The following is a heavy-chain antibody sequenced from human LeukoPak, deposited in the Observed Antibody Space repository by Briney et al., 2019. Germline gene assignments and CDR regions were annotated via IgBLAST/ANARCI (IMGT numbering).Heavy chain of an antibody. D-gene: IGHD2-2*01. CDR2: IYYSGST. V-gene: IGHV4-39*01. J-gene: IGHJ6*02. CDR3: ARYCSSTSCPAYYYYGMDV. CDR1: GGSNSSSSYY. Sequence: SETLSLTCTVSGGSNSSSSYYWGWIRQPPGKGLEWIGSIYYSGSTYYNPSLKSRVTISVDTSKNQFSLKLSSVTAADTAVYYCARYCSSTSCPAYYYYGMDVWGQGTTVTVSS.